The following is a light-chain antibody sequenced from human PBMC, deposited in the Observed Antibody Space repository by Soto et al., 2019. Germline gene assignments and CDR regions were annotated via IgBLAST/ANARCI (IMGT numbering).Light chain of an antibody. CDR3: GTWDSSLSARYVV. Sequence: QSVLTQPPSVSAAPGQKVTISCSGSSYNIGNNYVSWYQQLPGTAPKLLIYDNNNRPSGIPDRFSGSKSGTSATLGITGLQTGDEADYYCGTWDSSLSARYVVFGGGTKLTVL. J-gene: IGLJ2*01. CDR1: SYNIGNNY. CDR2: DNN. V-gene: IGLV1-51*01.